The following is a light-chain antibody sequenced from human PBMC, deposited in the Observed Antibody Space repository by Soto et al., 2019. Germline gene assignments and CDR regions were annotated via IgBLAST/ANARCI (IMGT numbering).Light chain of an antibody. Sequence: EVVLTQSPGTLSLSPGQRATLSCRASQSVGSNYLAWYQQKPGQAPRLLIFGTSSRAAGIPDRFSGSGSGTEFILTISRLEPEDFAVYHCQVYVRSLWTFGQGTKMDIK. CDR1: QSVGSNY. J-gene: IGKJ1*01. V-gene: IGKV3-20*01. CDR3: QVYVRSLWT. CDR2: GTS.